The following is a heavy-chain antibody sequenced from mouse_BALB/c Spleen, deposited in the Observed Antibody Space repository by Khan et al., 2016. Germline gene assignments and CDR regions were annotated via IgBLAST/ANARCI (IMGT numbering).Heavy chain of an antibody. CDR3: TREPYYGSSGFAY. CDR1: GYTFTTYD. Sequence: QVQLQQSGPELVKPGASVKISCKASGYTFTTYDIHWVKQRPGQGLEWIGWIYPGDGSTKYNEKFKGKATLTADKSSSTAYMQLSSLTSENSAVYFSTREPYYGSSGFAYWGQGTLVTVSA. V-gene: IGHV1S56*01. J-gene: IGHJ3*01. CDR2: IYPGDGST. D-gene: IGHD1-1*01.